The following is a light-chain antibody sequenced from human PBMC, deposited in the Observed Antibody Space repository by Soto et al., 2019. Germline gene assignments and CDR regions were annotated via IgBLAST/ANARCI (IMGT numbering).Light chain of an antibody. CDR3: SSYTSSSTLGVV. V-gene: IGLV2-14*01. J-gene: IGLJ2*01. CDR2: DVS. Sequence: QSALTQPASVSGSPGQSITISCTGTSSDVGGYNYVYWYQQHPGKAPKLVIYDVSNRPSGVANRFSGSKSGNTASLTISGMQAEDEADYYCSSYTSSSTLGVVFGGGTKLPS. CDR1: SSDVGGYNY.